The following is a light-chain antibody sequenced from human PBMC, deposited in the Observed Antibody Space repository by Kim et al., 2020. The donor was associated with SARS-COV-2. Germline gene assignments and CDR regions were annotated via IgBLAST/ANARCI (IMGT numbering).Light chain of an antibody. V-gene: IGLV4-60*03. CDR2: VEGSGSY. J-gene: IGLJ3*02. CDR1: SGHSNYF. CDR3: ETWDNNIQV. Sequence: QLVLTQSSSASASLGSSVKLTCTLSSGHSNYFIAWHQQQPGKAPRFLMKVEGSGSYNKGGGVPDRFSGSRSGADRYLIISNLHSEDEADYYCETWDNNIQVFGGGTQLTVL.